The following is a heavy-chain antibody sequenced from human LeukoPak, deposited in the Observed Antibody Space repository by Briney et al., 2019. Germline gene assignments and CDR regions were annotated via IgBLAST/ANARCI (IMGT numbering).Heavy chain of an antibody. Sequence: SGGSLRLSCAASGFTFSSYAMHWVRQAPGKGLEYVSAISTNGGSTYYANSVKGRFTISSDNSKNTLYLQMGSVRAEDMAVYYCARWGSTSCYDYWGQGTLVTVSS. CDR2: ISTNGGST. J-gene: IGHJ4*02. CDR3: ARWGSTSCYDY. D-gene: IGHD2-2*01. V-gene: IGHV3-64*01. CDR1: GFTFSSYA.